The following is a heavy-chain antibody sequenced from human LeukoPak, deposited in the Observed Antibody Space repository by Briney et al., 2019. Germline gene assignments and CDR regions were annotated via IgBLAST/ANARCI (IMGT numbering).Heavy chain of an antibody. J-gene: IGHJ4*02. D-gene: IGHD3-10*01. CDR2: INPNSGGT. Sequence: ASVKVSCKASGYTFTGYYMHWVRQAPGQGLEWMGWINPNSGGTNYAQKFQGRVTMTRDTSISTAYMELSRLRSDDTAVYHCARDVRNYYGSGSYYKDDYWGQGTLVTVSS. CDR3: ARDVRNYYGSGSYYKDDY. CDR1: GYTFTGYY. V-gene: IGHV1-2*02.